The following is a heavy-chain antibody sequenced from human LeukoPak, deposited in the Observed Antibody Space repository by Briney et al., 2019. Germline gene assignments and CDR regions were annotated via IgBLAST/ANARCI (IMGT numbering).Heavy chain of an antibody. CDR1: GGSISSYY. J-gene: IGHJ4*02. Sequence: SETLSLTCTVSGGSISSYYWSWIRQPPGKGLEWIGYIYYSGSTNYNPSLKSRVTISVDTSKNQFSLKLSSVTAADTAVYYCAREGSSWYFDYWGQGTLVTVSS. V-gene: IGHV4-59*01. CDR2: IYYSGST. CDR3: AREGSSWYFDY. D-gene: IGHD6-13*01.